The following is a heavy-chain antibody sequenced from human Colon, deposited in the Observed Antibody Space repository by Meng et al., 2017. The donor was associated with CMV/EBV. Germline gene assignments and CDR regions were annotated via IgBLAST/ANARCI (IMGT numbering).Heavy chain of an antibody. CDR1: GFSFNTYE. D-gene: IGHD6-6*01. V-gene: IGHV3-48*03. Sequence: GGSLRLSCAAPGFSFNTYEMNWVRQAPGKGLEWVSYISRSGGTIHYADSVKGRFTMSRDNANSSLFLQMNSLRAEDTAIYYCARDRHEFSSSGGMDVWGQGTTVTVSS. CDR2: ISRSGGTI. J-gene: IGHJ6*02. CDR3: ARDRHEFSSSGGMDV.